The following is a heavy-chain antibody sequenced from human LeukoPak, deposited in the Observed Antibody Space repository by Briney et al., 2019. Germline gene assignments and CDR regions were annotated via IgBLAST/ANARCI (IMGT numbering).Heavy chain of an antibody. CDR1: GFTFSSYA. V-gene: IGHV3-30*01. CDR3: ARVGYYASGPFSYFDY. D-gene: IGHD3-10*01. CDR2: ISYDGSNK. Sequence: GGSLRLSCAASGFTFSSYAVHWVRQAPGKGLEWVAVISYDGSNKYYADSVKGPFTISRDNSKNTLYLQMNSLRPEDTAVYYCARVGYYASGPFSYFDYWGQGTLVTVSS. J-gene: IGHJ4*02.